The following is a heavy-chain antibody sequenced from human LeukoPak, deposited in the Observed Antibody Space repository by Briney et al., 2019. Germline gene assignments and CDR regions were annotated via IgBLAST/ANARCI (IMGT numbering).Heavy chain of an antibody. CDR1: GYRFSNYW. CDR2: IYPGDSDT. CDR3: ARQGYSYAPFDY. D-gene: IGHD5-18*01. J-gene: IGHJ4*02. V-gene: IGHV5-51*01. Sequence: GESLKISCKGSGYRFSNYWIGWVRQMPGKGLECMGIIYPGDSDTRYSPSLQGQVTISADKSISTAYLQWSSLKASDTALYYCARQGYSYAPFDYWGQGALVTVSS.